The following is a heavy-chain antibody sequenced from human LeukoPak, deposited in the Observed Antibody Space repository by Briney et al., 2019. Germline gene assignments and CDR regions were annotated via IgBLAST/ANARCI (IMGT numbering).Heavy chain of an antibody. J-gene: IGHJ4*02. D-gene: IGHD3-10*01. CDR1: GGSISSGDYY. Sequence: PSQTLSLTCTVSGGSISSGDYYWSWIRQPPGKGLEWIGYIYYSGSTYYNPSLKSRVTISVDTSKNQFSLKLSSVTAADTAVYYCARSNYYGSGSSDYWGQGTLVTVSS. V-gene: IGHV4-30-4*01. CDR2: IYYSGST. CDR3: ARSNYYGSGSSDY.